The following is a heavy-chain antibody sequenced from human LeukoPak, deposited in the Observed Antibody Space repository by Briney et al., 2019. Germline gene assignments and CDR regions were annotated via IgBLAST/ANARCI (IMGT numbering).Heavy chain of an antibody. V-gene: IGHV3-48*03. J-gene: IGHJ4*02. Sequence: PGGSLRLSCAASGFTFSSYEMNWVRQAPGKGLEWVSYISGTSSPIYYADSVKGRFTISRDNAKSSVYLQMNSLRDEDTAVYYCVRDPDALDYWGQGTLVTVSS. CDR2: ISGTSSPI. CDR3: VRDPDALDY. CDR1: GFTFSSYE.